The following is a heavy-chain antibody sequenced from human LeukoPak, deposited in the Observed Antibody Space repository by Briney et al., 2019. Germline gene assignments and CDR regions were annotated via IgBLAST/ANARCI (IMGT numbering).Heavy chain of an antibody. J-gene: IGHJ4*02. CDR2: IYPGDSDS. Sequence: GESLKISCKGSGYSFTSYWIGWVRQMTGKGLEWMGIIYPGDSDSRYSPSFQGQVTISADKSISTAYLQWSSLKASDTAMYYCATTQIVGATSSPFDYWGQGTLVTVSS. CDR1: GYSFTSYW. D-gene: IGHD1-26*01. CDR3: ATTQIVGATSSPFDY. V-gene: IGHV5-51*01.